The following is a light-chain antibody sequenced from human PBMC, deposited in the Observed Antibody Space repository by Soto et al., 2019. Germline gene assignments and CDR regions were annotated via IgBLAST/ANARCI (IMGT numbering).Light chain of an antibody. CDR2: TAS. Sequence: DIQMTQSPSSLSASVGDRVTITRRASQSISSYLNWYQQRPGQPPKILIYTASNLQSGVPSRFRGSGSGTDYTLPLSRLQPEDFATYYCQQANSFPITFGQGTRLEIK. CDR1: QSISSY. V-gene: IGKV1-39*01. J-gene: IGKJ5*01. CDR3: QQANSFPIT.